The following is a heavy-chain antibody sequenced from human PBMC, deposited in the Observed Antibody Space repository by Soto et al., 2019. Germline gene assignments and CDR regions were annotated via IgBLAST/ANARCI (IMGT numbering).Heavy chain of an antibody. V-gene: IGHV4-31*03. Sequence: QVQLQESGPGLVKPSQTLSLTCTVSGGSISSGGYYWSWIRQHPGKGLEWIGYIYYSGSTYYNPSLKSRVTISVDTPKNQFSLKLSSVTAADTAVYYCARGPEDRDYQSANFDYWGQGTLVTVSS. CDR2: IYYSGST. D-gene: IGHD4-17*01. CDR3: ARGPEDRDYQSANFDY. CDR1: GGSISSGGYY. J-gene: IGHJ4*02.